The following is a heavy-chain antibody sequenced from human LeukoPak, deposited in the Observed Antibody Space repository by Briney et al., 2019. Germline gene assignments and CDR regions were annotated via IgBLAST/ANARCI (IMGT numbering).Heavy chain of an antibody. D-gene: IGHD3-22*01. CDR3: ARETYDSAAFDI. Sequence: GSLRLSCAASGFTFSSYGMHWVRQAPGKGLEWVAVIWYDGSNKYYADSVKGRFTISRDNSKNTLYLQMNSLRAEDTAVYYCARETYDSAAFDIWGQGTMVTVSS. V-gene: IGHV3-33*01. CDR1: GFTFSSYG. J-gene: IGHJ3*02. CDR2: IWYDGSNK.